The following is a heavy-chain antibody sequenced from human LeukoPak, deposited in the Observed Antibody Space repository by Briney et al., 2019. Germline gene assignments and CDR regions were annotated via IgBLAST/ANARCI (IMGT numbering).Heavy chain of an antibody. Sequence: ASVKVSCKTSGYTFTDYYIHWVRQAPGQGLEWMGWIVPHSGGTKYAQKFQGRVTMTRDTSISTAYMELSRLRYDDTAVYYCATLGATSFDYWGQGALVTVSS. D-gene: IGHD1-26*01. CDR2: IVPHSGGT. J-gene: IGHJ4*02. CDR1: GYTFTDYY. CDR3: ATLGATSFDY. V-gene: IGHV1-2*02.